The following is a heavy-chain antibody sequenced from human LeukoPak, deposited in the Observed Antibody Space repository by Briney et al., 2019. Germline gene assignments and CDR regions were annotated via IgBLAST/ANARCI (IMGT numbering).Heavy chain of an antibody. Sequence: ASVKVSCKASGYTFTSYYMHWVRQAPGQGLEWMGIINPSGGSTSYAQKFQGRVTMTRDMSTSTVCMELSSLRSEDTAVYYCARDRGQLGGYYYYYYMDVWGKGTTVTVSS. V-gene: IGHV1-46*01. CDR1: GYTFTSYY. CDR2: INPSGGST. D-gene: IGHD2-2*01. CDR3: ARDRGQLGGYYYYYYMDV. J-gene: IGHJ6*03.